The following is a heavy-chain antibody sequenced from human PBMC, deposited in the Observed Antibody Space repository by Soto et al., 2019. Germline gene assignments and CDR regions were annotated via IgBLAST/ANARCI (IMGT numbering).Heavy chain of an antibody. J-gene: IGHJ5*02. V-gene: IGHV4-30-4*01. CDR1: DGSISSGDYY. Sequence: QVQLQESGPGLVKPSQTLSLTCTVSDGSISSGDYYWGWIRKPPGKGLEWIGYIYYSGSTYYNPSLKSRVTISVDTSKNQFSLKLSSVTAADTAVYYCARDDWGLGWFDPWGQGTLVTVSS. CDR3: ARDDWGLGWFDP. D-gene: IGHD7-27*01. CDR2: IYYSGST.